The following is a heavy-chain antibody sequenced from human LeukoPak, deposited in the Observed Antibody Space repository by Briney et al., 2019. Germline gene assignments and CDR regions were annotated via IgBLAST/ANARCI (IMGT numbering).Heavy chain of an antibody. CDR1: GFTFSSYA. CDR2: ISGSGGST. D-gene: IGHD6-13*01. V-gene: IGHV3-23*01. Sequence: PGGSLRLSCAASGFTFSSYATSWVRQAPGKGLEWVSAISGSGGSTYYADSVKGRFTISRDNSKNTLYLQMNSLRAEDTAVYYCAKDSAAAGIAEYFQHWGQGTLVTVSS. J-gene: IGHJ1*01. CDR3: AKDSAAAGIAEYFQH.